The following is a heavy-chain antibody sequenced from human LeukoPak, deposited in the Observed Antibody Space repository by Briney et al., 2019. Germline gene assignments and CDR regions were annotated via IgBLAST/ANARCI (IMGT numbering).Heavy chain of an antibody. V-gene: IGHV3-21*01. CDR3: AKDLHYGSADY. CDR1: GFTLKTYS. Sequence: GGSLRLSCAASGFTLKTYSMNWVRQAPGKGLEWVSSISSSSSYIYYEDSVKGRFTISRHNAKNSLYLQMNSLRAEDTAVYYCAKDLHYGSADYLGQGTLVTVSS. D-gene: IGHD3-10*01. J-gene: IGHJ4*02. CDR2: ISSSSSYI.